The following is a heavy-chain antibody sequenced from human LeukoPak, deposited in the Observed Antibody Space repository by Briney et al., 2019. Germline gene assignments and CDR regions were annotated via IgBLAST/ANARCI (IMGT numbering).Heavy chain of an antibody. CDR3: AKEPNGYNDAFDI. Sequence: PGGSLRLSCAAAGFTFSNYAMTWVRQAPGKGLEWVSSISGSGGSTYYADSVKGRFTISRDNSKNTLYLQMNSLRAEDTAVYYCAKEPNGYNDAFDIWGQGTMVTVSS. CDR2: ISGSGGST. J-gene: IGHJ3*02. D-gene: IGHD5-24*01. CDR1: GFTFSNYA. V-gene: IGHV3-23*01.